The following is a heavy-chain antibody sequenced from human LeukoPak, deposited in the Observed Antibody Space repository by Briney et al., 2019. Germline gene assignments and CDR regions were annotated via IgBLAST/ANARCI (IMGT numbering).Heavy chain of an antibody. J-gene: IGHJ6*03. V-gene: IGHV1-8*03. CDR1: GYTFTNYD. CDR3: ARGPSYHLWRGSGYSYYYMDV. Sequence: GASVKVSCKASGYTFTNYDINWVRRATGQGLEYMGWMNPNSGNIGFAQRFQGRVTITRNTSISTAYMEMSGLRSDDTAVYYCARGPSYHLWRGSGYSYYYMDVWGKGTTVTVSS. D-gene: IGHD3-3*01. CDR2: MNPNSGNI.